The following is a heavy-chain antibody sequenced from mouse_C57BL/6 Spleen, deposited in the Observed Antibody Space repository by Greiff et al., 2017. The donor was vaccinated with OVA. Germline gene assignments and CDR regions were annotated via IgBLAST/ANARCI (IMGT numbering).Heavy chain of an antibody. V-gene: IGHV1-4*01. CDR1: GYTFTSYT. CDR2: INPSSGYT. J-gene: IGHJ3*01. Sequence: QVQLKQSGAELARPGASVKMSCKASGYTFTSYTMHWVKQRPGQGLEWIGYINPSSGYTKYNQKFKDKATLTADKSSSTAYMQLSSLTSEDSAVYYCASWLLPHFAYWGQGTLVTVSA. D-gene: IGHD2-3*01. CDR3: ASWLLPHFAY.